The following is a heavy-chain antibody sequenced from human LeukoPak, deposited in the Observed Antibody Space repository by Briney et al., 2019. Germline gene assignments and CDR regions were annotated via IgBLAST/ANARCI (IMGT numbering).Heavy chain of an antibody. CDR2: ISSSGSTL. D-gene: IGHD1-26*01. J-gene: IGHJ4*02. V-gene: IGHV3-48*03. CDR3: ARGTSGSYQM. CDR1: GFTFRSYE. Sequence: GGSLRLSCAASGFTFRSYEMNWLRQAPGKGLGWVSYISSSGSTLYYADSVKGRFTISRDNARNSLYLQMNSLRAEDTSVYYCARGTSGSYQMGGQGTLVTVSS.